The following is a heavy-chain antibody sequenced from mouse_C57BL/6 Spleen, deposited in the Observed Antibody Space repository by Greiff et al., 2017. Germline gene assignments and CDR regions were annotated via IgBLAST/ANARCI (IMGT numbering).Heavy chain of an antibody. D-gene: IGHD2-4*01. Sequence: VHVKQSVAELVRPGASVKLSCTASGFNIKNTYMHWVKQRPEQGLEWIGRIDPANGNTKYAPKFQGKATITADTSSNTAYMQLSSLTSEDTAIYYCARGDYGRGSYWYFDVWGTGTTVTVSS. CDR2: IDPANGNT. V-gene: IGHV14-3*01. CDR1: GFNIKNTY. CDR3: ARGDYGRGSYWYFDV. J-gene: IGHJ1*03.